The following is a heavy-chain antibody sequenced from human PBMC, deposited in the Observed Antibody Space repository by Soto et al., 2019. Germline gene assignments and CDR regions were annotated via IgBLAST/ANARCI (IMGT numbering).Heavy chain of an antibody. CDR2: MNPNSGNT. J-gene: IGHJ6*02. Sequence: ASVKVSCKASGYTFTSYDINWLRQETGQGLEWMGWMNPNSGNTGHAQKFQGRVTMTAKTVMSTAYTELGTLRSGDTAVYFCARGKVFYYDNSGHPWCYGMDVRTQGTRVAVSS. CDR1: GYTFTSYD. CDR3: ARGKVFYYDNSGHPWCYGMDV. V-gene: IGHV1-8*01. D-gene: IGHD3-22*01.